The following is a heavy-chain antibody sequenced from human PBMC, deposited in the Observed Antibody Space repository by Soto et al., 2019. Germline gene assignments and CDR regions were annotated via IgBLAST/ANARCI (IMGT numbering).Heavy chain of an antibody. CDR2: ISGSGGST. Sequence: GGSLRLSCAASGFTFSSYAMSWVRQAPGKGLEWVSAISGSGGSTYYADSVKGRFTISRDNSKNTLYLQMNSLRAEDTAVYYCAAHRDVLLWFGELAGLICWGQGTLVTVSS. CDR3: AAHRDVLLWFGELAGLIC. D-gene: IGHD3-10*01. V-gene: IGHV3-23*01. J-gene: IGHJ4*02. CDR1: GFTFSSYA.